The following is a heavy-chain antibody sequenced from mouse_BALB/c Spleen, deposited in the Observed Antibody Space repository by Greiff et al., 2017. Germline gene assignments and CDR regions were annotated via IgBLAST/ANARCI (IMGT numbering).Heavy chain of an antibody. CDR1: GFTFSSFG. V-gene: IGHV5-17*02. CDR2: ISSGSSTI. CDR3: ASDGYSAWFAY. Sequence: EVKLVESGGGLVKPGGSRKLSCAASGFTFSSFGMHWVRQAPEKGLEWVAYISSGSSTIYYADTVKGRFTISRDNPKNTLFLQMTSLRSEDTAMYYCASDGYSAWFAYWGQGTLVTVSA. D-gene: IGHD2-3*01. J-gene: IGHJ3*01.